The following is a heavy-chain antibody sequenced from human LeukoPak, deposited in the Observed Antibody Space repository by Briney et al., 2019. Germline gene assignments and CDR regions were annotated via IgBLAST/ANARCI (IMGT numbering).Heavy chain of an antibody. CDR1: GGSFSGYY. CDR3: ARGGARRDGYNLGY. CDR2: INHSGST. D-gene: IGHD5-24*01. V-gene: IGHV4-34*01. J-gene: IGHJ4*02. Sequence: PSETLSLTCAVYGGSFSGYYWSWIRQPPGKGLERIGEINHSGSTNYNPSLKSRVTISVDTSKNQFSLKLSSVTAADTAVYYCARGGARRDGYNLGYWGQGTLVTVSS.